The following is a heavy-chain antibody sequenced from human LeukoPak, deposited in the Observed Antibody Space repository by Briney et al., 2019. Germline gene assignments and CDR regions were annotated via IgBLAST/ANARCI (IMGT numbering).Heavy chain of an antibody. CDR1: GFTVSSNY. CDR3: ARMWNDYVWGSYRQNYYFDY. D-gene: IGHD3-16*02. CDR2: NRGGST. V-gene: IGHV3-66*01. Sequence: GGSLRLSCAASGFTVSSNYMSWVRQAPGKGLEWVSVNRGGSTYYTDSVKGRFTISRDNSKNTLYLQMNSLRAEDTAVYYCARMWNDYVWGSYRQNYYFDYWGQGTLVTVSS. J-gene: IGHJ4*02.